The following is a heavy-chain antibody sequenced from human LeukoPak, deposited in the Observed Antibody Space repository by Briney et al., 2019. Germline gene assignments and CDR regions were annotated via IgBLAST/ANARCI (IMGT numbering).Heavy chain of an antibody. Sequence: GGSLRLSCAASGFTCDDYAMHWVRQAPGKGLEWVSGITWNSDNIEYADSVKGRFTIARDNGKNSLYLQMNSLRAEDMALYYCAKGGGGRLIYYYYMDVWGKGTTVTVSS. CDR3: AKGGGGRLIYYYYMDV. J-gene: IGHJ6*03. CDR2: ITWNSDNI. V-gene: IGHV3-9*03. D-gene: IGHD3-16*01. CDR1: GFTCDDYA.